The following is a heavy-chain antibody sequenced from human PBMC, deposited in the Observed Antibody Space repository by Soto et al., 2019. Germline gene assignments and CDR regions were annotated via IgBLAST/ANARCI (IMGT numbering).Heavy chain of an antibody. CDR2: VDGSGGDT. V-gene: IGHV3-23*01. D-gene: IGHD2-8*01. CDR1: GFTLSGYA. Sequence: GGSLRLSCAASGFTLSGYAMDWVLQAPGTGPEWVAFVDGSGGDTSYADSVKGRFTISRDNSDNSLFLHMNSLRAEDTGRYFCAKEIFAAAYAATSAFELWGQGTLVTVSS. CDR3: AKEIFAAAYAATSAFEL. J-gene: IGHJ4*02.